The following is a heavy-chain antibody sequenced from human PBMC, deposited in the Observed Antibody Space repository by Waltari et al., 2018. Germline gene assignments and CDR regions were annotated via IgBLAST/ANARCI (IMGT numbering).Heavy chain of an antibody. Sequence: VKLVQSGGEVKKPGASVKVSCKASGYTFISNGISWVRQAPGQGVEWVGWVSGDDENTKYAQKFQGRVSLTADTATNTAYMELTSLTADDTAVYYCAHSDYRSSWYTMDVWGQGTTVSVSS. CDR1: GYTFISNG. J-gene: IGHJ6*02. D-gene: IGHD6-13*01. CDR2: VSGDDENT. V-gene: IGHV1-18*01. CDR3: AHSDYRSSWYTMDV.